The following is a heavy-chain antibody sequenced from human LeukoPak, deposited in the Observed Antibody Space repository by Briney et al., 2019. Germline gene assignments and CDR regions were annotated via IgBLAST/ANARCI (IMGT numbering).Heavy chain of an antibody. J-gene: IGHJ4*02. CDR1: GGSISSSSYY. Sequence: TSETLSLTCTVSGGSISSSSYYWGWIRQPPGKGLEWIGSIYHSGSTNYNPSLKSRVTISVDKSKNQFSLKLSSVTAADTAVYYCARAPYCSSTSCYVGGFDYWGQGTLVTVSS. CDR3: ARAPYCSSTSCYVGGFDY. V-gene: IGHV4-39*07. CDR2: IYHSGST. D-gene: IGHD2-2*01.